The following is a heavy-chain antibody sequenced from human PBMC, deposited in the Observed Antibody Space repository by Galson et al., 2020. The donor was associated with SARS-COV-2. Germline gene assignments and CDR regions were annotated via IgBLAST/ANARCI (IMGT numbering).Heavy chain of an antibody. D-gene: IGHD1-20*01. CDR1: GYSTSPYY. CDR2: VYYSGTT. V-gene: IGHV4-59*01. Sequence: ASETLSLTCNVSGYSTSPYYWSWIRQPPGKGLEWIGFVYYSGTTNYNPSLKSRVTISVDTSKNHFSLNLASVTAADTAVYYCARRLTGIDWYFDLWGRGTLVTVSS. CDR3: ARRLTGIDWYFDL. J-gene: IGHJ2*01.